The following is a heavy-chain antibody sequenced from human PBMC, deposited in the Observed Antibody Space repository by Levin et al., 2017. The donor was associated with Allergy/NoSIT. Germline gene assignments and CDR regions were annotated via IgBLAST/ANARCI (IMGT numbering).Heavy chain of an antibody. J-gene: IGHJ4*02. CDR2: INYGQYT. V-gene: IGHV4-31*03. CDR3: AGGKGWQRDLFDS. Sequence: SETLSLTCTVSGDAINNGIYYWSWLRQLPGKGLEWLGYINYGQYTYYQPSLKSRVNISVDTSKNHFSLSLNSLTAADTALYYCAGGKGWQRDLFDSWGQGILVTVSS. D-gene: IGHD4-23*01. CDR1: GDAINNGIYY.